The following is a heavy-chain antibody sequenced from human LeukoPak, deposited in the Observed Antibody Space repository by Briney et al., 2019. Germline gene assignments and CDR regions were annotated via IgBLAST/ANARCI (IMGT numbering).Heavy chain of an antibody. CDR2: INHSGST. V-gene: IGHV4-34*01. D-gene: IGHD3-10*01. CDR3: ARHRQGSDPFDI. Sequence: SETLSLTCAVYGGSFSGYYWSWIRQPPGKGLEWIGEINHSGSTNYNVSLESRVTISVDTSKNQFSLKLSSVTAADTAVYYCARHRQGSDPFDIWGQGTMVTVSS. CDR1: GGSFSGYY. J-gene: IGHJ3*02.